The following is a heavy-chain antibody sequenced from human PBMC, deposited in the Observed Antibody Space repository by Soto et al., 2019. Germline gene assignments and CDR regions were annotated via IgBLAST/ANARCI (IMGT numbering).Heavy chain of an antibody. D-gene: IGHD3-22*01. CDR3: ARYIADYYDRTRPLGY. CDR1: GYTFTSYG. Sequence: QVQLVQSGAEVKKPGASVKVSCKASGYTFTSYGISWVRQAPGQGLEWMGWISAYNGNTNYAQKLQGRVTMTTDTSTSTACTELRSLRSDDTAVSYCARYIADYYDRTRPLGYWGQGTLVTVSS. J-gene: IGHJ4*02. V-gene: IGHV1-18*01. CDR2: ISAYNGNT.